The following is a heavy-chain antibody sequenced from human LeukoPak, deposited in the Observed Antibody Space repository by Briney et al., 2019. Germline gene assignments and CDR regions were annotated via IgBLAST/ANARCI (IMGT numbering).Heavy chain of an antibody. J-gene: IGHJ5*02. Sequence: GGSLRLSCAASGFTFSSYSMNWVRQAPGKGLEWVSSISSSSSYIYYADSVKGRFTISRDNAKNSLYLQMNSQRAEDTAVYYCARDGRYSSSSGWFDPWGQGTLVTVSS. CDR2: ISSSSSYI. D-gene: IGHD6-6*01. CDR3: ARDGRYSSSSGWFDP. CDR1: GFTFSSYS. V-gene: IGHV3-21*04.